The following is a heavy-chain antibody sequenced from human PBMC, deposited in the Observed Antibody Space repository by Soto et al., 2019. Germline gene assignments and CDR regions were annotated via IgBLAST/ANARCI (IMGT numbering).Heavy chain of an antibody. CDR2: INSDGIST. CDR1: GFTFSSYW. Sequence: GGSLRLSCAASGFTFSSYWMHWVRQAPGKGLVWVSRINSDGISTSYADSVKGRFTISRDNAKNTLYLQMNSLRAEDTAVYYCARVLAVAGTNYYYGMDVWPRDHGHRLL. J-gene: IGHJ6*02. D-gene: IGHD6-19*01. CDR3: ARVLAVAGTNYYYGMDV. V-gene: IGHV3-74*01.